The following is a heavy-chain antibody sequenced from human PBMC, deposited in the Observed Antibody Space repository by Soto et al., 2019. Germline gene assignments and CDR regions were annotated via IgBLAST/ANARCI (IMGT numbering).Heavy chain of an antibody. CDR3: ARRTTNYGDYAQHYYYYYYMDV. D-gene: IGHD4-17*01. J-gene: IGHJ6*03. CDR2: IWYDGSNK. Sequence: GGSLRLSCAASGFTFSSYGMHWVRQAPGKGLEWVAVIWYDGSNKYYADSVKGRFTISRDNSKNTLYLQMNSLRAEDTAVYYCARRTTNYGDYAQHYYYYYYMDVWGKGTTVTVSS. V-gene: IGHV3-33*01. CDR1: GFTFSSYG.